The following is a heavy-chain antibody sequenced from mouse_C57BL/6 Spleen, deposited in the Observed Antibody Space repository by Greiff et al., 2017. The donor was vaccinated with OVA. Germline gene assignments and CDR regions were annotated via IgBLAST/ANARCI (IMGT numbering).Heavy chain of an antibody. Sequence: EVHLVESGGGLVKPGGSLKLSCAASGFTFSSYAMSWVRQTPEKRLEWVATISDGGSYTYYPDNVKGRFTISRDNAKNNLYLQMSHLKSEDTAMYYCARGPSRSFDYWGHGTTLTVSS. J-gene: IGHJ2*01. CDR1: GFTFSSYA. CDR3: ARGPSRSFDY. V-gene: IGHV5-4*01. CDR2: ISDGGSYT. D-gene: IGHD2-10*02.